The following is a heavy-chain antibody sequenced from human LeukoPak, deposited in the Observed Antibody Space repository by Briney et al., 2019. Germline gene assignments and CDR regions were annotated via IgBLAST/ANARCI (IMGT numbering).Heavy chain of an antibody. Sequence: ASVKVSCKASGYTFTSNGISWVRQAPGQGLEWMGWISAYNGNTNYAQKLQGRVTMTTDTSTSTAYMELRSLRSDDTAVYYCARHSFEDYYDSSGYYSSFDYWGQGTLVTVSS. CDR1: GYTFTSNG. V-gene: IGHV1-18*01. CDR3: ARHSFEDYYDSSGYYSSFDY. J-gene: IGHJ4*02. D-gene: IGHD3-22*01. CDR2: ISAYNGNT.